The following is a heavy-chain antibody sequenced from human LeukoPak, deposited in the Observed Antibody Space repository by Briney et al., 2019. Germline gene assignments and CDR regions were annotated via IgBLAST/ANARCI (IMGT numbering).Heavy chain of an antibody. V-gene: IGHV4-39*07. J-gene: IGHJ6*03. CDR3: ARIYYYYYYMDV. Sequence: PPETLSLTCTVSGGSISSSSYYWGWIRQPPGKGLEWIGSIYYSGNTYYNPSLKSRVTISVDTSKNQFSLKLSSVTAADTAVYSCARIYYYYYYMDVWGKGTTVTVSS. CDR1: GGSISSSSYY. CDR2: IYYSGNT.